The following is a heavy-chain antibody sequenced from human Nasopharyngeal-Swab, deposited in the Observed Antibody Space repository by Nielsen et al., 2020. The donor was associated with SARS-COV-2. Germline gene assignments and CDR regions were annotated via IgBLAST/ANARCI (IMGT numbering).Heavy chain of an antibody. CDR2: NNHSGST. D-gene: IGHD2-2*01. CDR1: GGSFSANY. V-gene: IGHV4-34*01. J-gene: IGHJ6*03. CDR3: ARGLSGVIPAPILGLGPYYYFYYMDV. Sequence: SETLSLTCAVSGGSFSANYWGWIRQPPGKGLEWIGENNHSGSTNYNPSLKSRVTISVDTSKSQFSLKLTSVTAADTSVYYCARGLSGVIPAPILGLGPYYYFYYMDVWGKGTTVTVSS.